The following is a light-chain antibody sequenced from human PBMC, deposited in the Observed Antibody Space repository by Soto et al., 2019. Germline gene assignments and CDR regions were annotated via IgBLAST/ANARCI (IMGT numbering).Light chain of an antibody. J-gene: IGKJ3*01. V-gene: IGKV1-5*03. CDR2: LAS. CDR1: QSVGNW. Sequence: DIQMTQSPSTLSASVGDRVTITCRASQSVGNWLAWFQQKPGKAPSLLVYLASNLQTGVPSRFSGVGSGTEFTLTISSLEPEDFAVYYCQQRSNWPTFGPGTKVDIK. CDR3: QQRSNWPT.